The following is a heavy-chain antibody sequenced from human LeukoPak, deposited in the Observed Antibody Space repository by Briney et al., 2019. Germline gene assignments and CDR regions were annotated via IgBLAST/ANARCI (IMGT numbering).Heavy chain of an antibody. Sequence: GGSLRLSCAASGFTFSTYAMTWVRQAPGKGLEWVSVISGSGANTYYADPVKGRFTISRDNSKNTLYLQMNSLRVEDTAVYYCAREAPRFDYWGQGTLVTVSS. CDR2: ISGSGANT. J-gene: IGHJ4*02. V-gene: IGHV3-23*01. CDR1: GFTFSTYA. CDR3: AREAPRFDY.